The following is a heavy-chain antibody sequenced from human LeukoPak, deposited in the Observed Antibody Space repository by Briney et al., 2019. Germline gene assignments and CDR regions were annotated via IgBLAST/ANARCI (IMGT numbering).Heavy chain of an antibody. CDR2: IWNDGSKS. CDR3: ARFRSGWYMDY. V-gene: IGHV3-33*01. D-gene: IGHD6-19*01. CDR1: GFTFSSYG. J-gene: IGHJ4*02. Sequence: PGGSLRLSCAASGFTFSSYGMHWVRQAPGKGLEWVAVIWNDGSKSNYPDSVKGRFTISRDDSKNTLFLQMCSLRVEDTAVYYCARFRSGWYMDYWGQGTLVTVSS.